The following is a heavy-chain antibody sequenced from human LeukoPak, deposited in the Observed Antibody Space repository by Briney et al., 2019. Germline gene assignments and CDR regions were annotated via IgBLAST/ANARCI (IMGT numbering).Heavy chain of an antibody. CDR3: AKGSGINHYHWIDP. CDR2: ISHDGNNK. D-gene: IGHD1-14*01. J-gene: IGHJ5*02. CDR1: GFTFSSNV. V-gene: IGHV3-30-3*01. Sequence: GGSLRLSCAASGFTFSSNVMHWVRQAPGKGLEWVAGISHDGNNKYYTDSVKGRFTISRDNSKNTLYLQMDSLRAEDTALYYCAKGSGINHYHWIDPWGQGTLVTVSS.